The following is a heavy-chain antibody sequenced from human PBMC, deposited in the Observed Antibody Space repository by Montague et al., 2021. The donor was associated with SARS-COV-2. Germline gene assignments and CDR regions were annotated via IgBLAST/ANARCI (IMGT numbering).Heavy chain of an antibody. Sequence: SLRLSCAASGFTFSSYWMSWVRQAPGKGLEWVANIKQDGSEKYYVESVKGRFTISRDNAKNPLYLQMNSLRAEDTAVYYCARVGKSSWHFDYWGQGTLVTVSS. J-gene: IGHJ4*02. CDR1: GFTFSSYW. CDR2: IKQDGSEK. V-gene: IGHV3-7*01. CDR3: ARVGKSSWHFDY. D-gene: IGHD6-13*01.